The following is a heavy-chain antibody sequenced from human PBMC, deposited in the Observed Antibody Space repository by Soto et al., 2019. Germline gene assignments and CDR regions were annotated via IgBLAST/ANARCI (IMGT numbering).Heavy chain of an antibody. CDR3: ARIVVGVTVDL. J-gene: IGHJ4*02. CDR1: DASVWSDSYF. CDR2: ISHTGDT. D-gene: IGHD1-26*01. Sequence: PSETLSLTCTVSDASVWSDSYFWTWIRQPPGKGLEWIAYISHTGDTNYNPSLKSRVTISIDTSRNQFSLTVTSVTAADTAVYFCARIVVGVTVDLWGQGSLVT. V-gene: IGHV4-61*01.